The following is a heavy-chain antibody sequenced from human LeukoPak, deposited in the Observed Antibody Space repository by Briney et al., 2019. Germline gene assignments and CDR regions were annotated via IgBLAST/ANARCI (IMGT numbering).Heavy chain of an antibody. CDR3: ARVPVTTPTGVFDY. CDR1: GGSISSYY. CDR2: IYYSGST. V-gene: IGHV4-59*06. Sequence: ASETLSLTCTVSGGSISSYYWSWIRLPPGKGLEWIGYIYYSGSTYYNPSLKSRVTISVDTSKKQFSLRLSSVTAADTAIYYCARVPVTTPTGVFDYWGQGTLVTVSS. J-gene: IGHJ4*02. D-gene: IGHD4-17*01.